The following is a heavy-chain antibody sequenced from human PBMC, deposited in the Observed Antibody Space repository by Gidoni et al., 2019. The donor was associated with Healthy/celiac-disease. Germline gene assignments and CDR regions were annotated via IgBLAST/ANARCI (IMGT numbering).Heavy chain of an antibody. CDR1: GGSFSGYY. CDR2: INHSGST. CDR3: ARNSIQLWLGDYYGMDV. J-gene: IGHJ6*02. V-gene: IGHV4-34*01. D-gene: IGHD5-18*01. Sequence: VQLQQWGAGLLKPSETLSPTCAVYGGSFSGYYWSWIRQPPGKGLEWIGEINHSGSTNYNPSLKSRVTISVDTSKNQFSLKLSSVTAADTAVYYCARNSIQLWLGDYYGMDVWGQGTTVTVSS.